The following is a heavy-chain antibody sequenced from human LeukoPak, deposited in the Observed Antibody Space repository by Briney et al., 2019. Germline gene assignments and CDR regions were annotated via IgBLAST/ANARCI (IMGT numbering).Heavy chain of an antibody. CDR2: ISSNGGST. D-gene: IGHD6-13*01. J-gene: IGHJ4*02. CDR1: GFTFSSYA. V-gene: IGHV3-64D*06. Sequence: GGSLRLSCSASGFTFSSYAMHWVRQAPGKGLEYVSAISSNGGSTYYADSVKGRFTISRDNSKNTLYLQMSSLRAEDTAVYYCVKGWGLYGYSSSWYFDYWGQGTLVTVST. CDR3: VKGWGLYGYSSSWYFDY.